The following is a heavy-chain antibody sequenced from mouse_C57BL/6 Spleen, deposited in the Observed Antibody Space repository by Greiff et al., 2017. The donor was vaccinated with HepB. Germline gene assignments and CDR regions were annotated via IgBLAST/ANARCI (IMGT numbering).Heavy chain of an antibody. D-gene: IGHD3-3*01. CDR2: ILPGSGST. Sequence: QLHHSGAYLMNPCASLKLSCKATGYTFTGYWIEWVKQRPGHGLEWIGEILPGSGSTNYNEKFKGKATFTADTSSNTAYMQLSSLTTEDSAIYYCARDRDVFAYWGQGTLVTVSA. J-gene: IGHJ3*01. CDR3: ARDRDVFAY. V-gene: IGHV1-9*01. CDR1: GYTFTGYW.